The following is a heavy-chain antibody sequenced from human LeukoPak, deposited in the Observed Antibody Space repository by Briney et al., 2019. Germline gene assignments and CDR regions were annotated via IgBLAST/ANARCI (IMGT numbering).Heavy chain of an antibody. D-gene: IGHD6-19*01. CDR3: ARESSRGWENGFDP. J-gene: IGHJ5*02. CDR1: GFTVSSNY. CDR2: IYSGGST. Sequence: GGSLRLSCAASGFTVSSNYMSWVRQAPGKGLEWVSVIYSGGSTYYADSVKGRFTISRDNSKNTLYLQMNSLRAEDTAVYYCARESSRGWENGFDPGAQGTLVTVSS. V-gene: IGHV3-53*01.